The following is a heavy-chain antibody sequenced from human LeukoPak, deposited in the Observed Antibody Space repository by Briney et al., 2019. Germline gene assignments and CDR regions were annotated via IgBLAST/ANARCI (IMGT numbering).Heavy chain of an antibody. D-gene: IGHD2-2*01. CDR2: INPIFGTA. V-gene: IGHV1-69*05. J-gene: IGHJ4*02. CDR3: ARGGVGYCSSTSCYRFDY. Sequence: SLRLSCTASGVTFSSYAISWVRQAPGKGLEGVGGINPIFGTANYAQKFQGRVTITRDKSTSTAYMELSSLRSEDTAVYYCARGGVGYCSSTSCYRFDYWGQGTLVTVSS. CDR1: GVTFSSYA.